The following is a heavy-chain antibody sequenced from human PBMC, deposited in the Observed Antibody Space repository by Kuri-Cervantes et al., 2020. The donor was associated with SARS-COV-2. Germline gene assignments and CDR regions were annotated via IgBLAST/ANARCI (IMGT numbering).Heavy chain of an antibody. Sequence: GGSLRLSCTASGFTFGDYAMSWVRQAPGKGLEWVGLIRSKAYGGTTEYAASVKGGFTISRDDSKSIAYLQMNSPRAEDTAVYYCAKDPTRNSGSDFDYWGQGTLVTVSS. CDR2: IRSKAYGGTT. J-gene: IGHJ4*02. V-gene: IGHV3-49*04. CDR3: AKDPTRNSGSDFDY. CDR1: GFTFGDYA. D-gene: IGHD1-26*01.